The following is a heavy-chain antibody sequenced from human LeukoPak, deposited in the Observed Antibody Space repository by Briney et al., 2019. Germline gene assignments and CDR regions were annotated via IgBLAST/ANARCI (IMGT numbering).Heavy chain of an antibody. J-gene: IGHJ4*02. Sequence: GGSLRLSCAASGFTFSTYWMHWVRQAPGKGLVWVSRIDGDGSDTNFADSVKGQFTISRDNAKNTVSLQMNSLRVEDTAVYYCVRGLDSYSYAYGLYWGQGTLVTVSS. CDR3: VRGLDSYSYAYGLY. CDR1: GFTFSTYW. D-gene: IGHD5-18*01. V-gene: IGHV3-74*01. CDR2: IDGDGSDT.